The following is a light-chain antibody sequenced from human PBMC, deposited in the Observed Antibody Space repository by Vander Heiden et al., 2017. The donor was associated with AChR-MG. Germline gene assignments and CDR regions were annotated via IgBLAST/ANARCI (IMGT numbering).Light chain of an antibody. J-gene: IGKJ5*01. CDR2: DAS. CDR3: QQGSNWSIT. Sequence: EIVLTPSPATLSLSPGQRATLSCRASQSVSRYLAWYQQKPGQAPRLLIYDASNRATGIPARFSGSGSGTDFTLTISSLEPEDFAVYYCQQGSNWSITFGQGTRLEIK. CDR1: QSVSRY. V-gene: IGKV3-11*01.